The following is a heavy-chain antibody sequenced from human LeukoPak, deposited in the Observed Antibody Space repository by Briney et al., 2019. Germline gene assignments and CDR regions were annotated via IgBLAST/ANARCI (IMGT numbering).Heavy chain of an antibody. J-gene: IGHJ4*02. CDR3: ARVSGRLERQRDLDY. CDR1: GFTFASYS. D-gene: IGHD1-1*01. Sequence: PGGSLRLSCAASGFTFASYSMNWVRQAPGKGLEGVSSISGDSTYIYNAGSVKGRLNISRDNAQASLYLQMISLRADDTAVYYCARVSGRLERQRDLDYWGPGNLVIVSS. CDR2: ISGDSTYI. V-gene: IGHV3-21*01.